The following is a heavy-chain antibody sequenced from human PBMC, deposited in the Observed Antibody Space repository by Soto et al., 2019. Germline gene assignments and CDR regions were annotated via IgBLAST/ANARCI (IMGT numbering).Heavy chain of an antibody. Sequence: EVQLLESWGGLVQPGGSLRLSCAASGFTFSSYAMSWVRQAPGKGLEWVSAISGSGGSTYYADSVKGRFTISRDNSKNTLYLQMNSLRAEDTAVYYCAKRAWGIAAAGYYFDYWGQGTLVTVSS. D-gene: IGHD6-13*01. J-gene: IGHJ4*02. V-gene: IGHV3-23*01. CDR2: ISGSGGST. CDR1: GFTFSSYA. CDR3: AKRAWGIAAAGYYFDY.